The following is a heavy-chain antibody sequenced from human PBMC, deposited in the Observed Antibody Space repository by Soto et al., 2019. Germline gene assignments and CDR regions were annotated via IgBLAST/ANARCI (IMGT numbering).Heavy chain of an antibody. CDR1: GGSVSSGSYY. J-gene: IGHJ5*02. CDR2: IYYSGST. D-gene: IGHD2-2*01. V-gene: IGHV4-61*01. CDR3: ATVPAAMGGGWFDP. Sequence: QVQLQESGPGLVKPSETLSLTCTVSGGSVSSGSYYWSWIRQPPGKGLEWIGYIYYSGSTNYNPSPSTRVTLTVDTSKNQFSLTLSSVTAADTAVYYCATVPAAMGGGWFDPWGQGTLVTVSS.